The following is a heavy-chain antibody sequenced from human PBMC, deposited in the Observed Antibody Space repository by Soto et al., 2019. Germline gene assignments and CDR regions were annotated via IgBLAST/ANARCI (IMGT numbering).Heavy chain of an antibody. CDR3: AGQVYYSGSGTWGAVDC. Sequence: QVQLVESGGGVVQPGRSLRLSCAASGFMFNNYGMHWVRQAPGKGLEWVAVIWSDGSNKYYADSVKGRFTISRDNSKNTLYLQMDSLRVEDTAVYYCAGQVYYSGSGTWGAVDCWGPGTLVTVSS. CDR1: GFMFNNYG. CDR2: IWSDGSNK. D-gene: IGHD3-10*01. J-gene: IGHJ4*02. V-gene: IGHV3-33*01.